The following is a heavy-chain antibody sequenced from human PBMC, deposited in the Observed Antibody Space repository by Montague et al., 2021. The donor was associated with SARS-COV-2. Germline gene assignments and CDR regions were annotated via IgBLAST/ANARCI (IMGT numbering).Heavy chain of an antibody. CDR2: IYYSGST. V-gene: IGHV4-59*01. CDR1: GGSISSYY. J-gene: IGHJ2*01. Sequence: SETLSLTYAVSGGSISSYYWNWIRQSPGKGLEWIGYIYYSGSTKYNPSFKSRVTMLVDTSKRQMSLRLNSVTAADTAVYYCAGDRGRFWHFDLWGRGTLVTVSS. D-gene: IGHD5-12*01. CDR3: AGDRGRFWHFDL.